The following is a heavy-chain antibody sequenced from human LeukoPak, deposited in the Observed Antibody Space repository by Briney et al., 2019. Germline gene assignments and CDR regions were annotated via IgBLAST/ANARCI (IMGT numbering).Heavy chain of an antibody. CDR1: GFTFSSYA. CDR2: ISYDGSNK. V-gene: IGHV3-30-3*01. CDR3: ARVIGLVDYFDY. Sequence: GGSLRLSCAASGFTFSSYAMHWVRQAPGKGLEWVAVISYDGSNKYYADSVKGRFTISRDNSKNTLYLRMNSLRAEDTAVYYCARVIGLVDYFDYWGQGTLVTVSS. J-gene: IGHJ4*02. D-gene: IGHD2/OR15-2a*01.